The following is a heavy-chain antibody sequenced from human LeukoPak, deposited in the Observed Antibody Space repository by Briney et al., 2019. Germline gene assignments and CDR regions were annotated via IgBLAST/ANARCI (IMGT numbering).Heavy chain of an antibody. J-gene: IGHJ4*02. Sequence: GGSLRLSCAASGFTFSSYWMHWVRQAPGKGLAWVSRITSDGSSTSYADSVKGRFTISRDNAKNTLYLQMNSLRAEDTAVYYCARRWNDGRLFDYWGQGTLVTVSS. CDR3: ARRWNDGRLFDY. V-gene: IGHV3-74*01. CDR2: ITSDGSST. CDR1: GFTFSSYW. D-gene: IGHD1-1*01.